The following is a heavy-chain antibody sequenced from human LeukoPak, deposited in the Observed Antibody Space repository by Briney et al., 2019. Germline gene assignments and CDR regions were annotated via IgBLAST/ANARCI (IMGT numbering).Heavy chain of an antibody. CDR3: ARDVNSYAHCGH. J-gene: IGHJ4*02. V-gene: IGHV3-53*01. CDR1: GFTVNSNY. D-gene: IGHD5-18*01. Sequence: AGKSLRLSCAASGFTVNSNYMSWVRQAPGKGLERVSIIYKDGRTYYADSVKGWFTISRDNSRNMLYLQMNSLRAEDTAVYYCARDVNSYAHCGHWGQGTLVTVSS. CDR2: IYKDGRT.